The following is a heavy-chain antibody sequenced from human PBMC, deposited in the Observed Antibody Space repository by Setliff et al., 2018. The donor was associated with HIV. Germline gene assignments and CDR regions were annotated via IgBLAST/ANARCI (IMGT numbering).Heavy chain of an antibody. J-gene: IGHJ4*01. Sequence: PGGSLRLSCAASGFTFSGYSMNWVRQAPGKGLEWVSYISSSGSLIYYADSAKGRFTISRDNAKNSLYLQMNSLRAEDTAMYYCARDQSPTYFYDSAYRPYFDYWGQGTLVTVSS. CDR2: ISSSGSLI. D-gene: IGHD3-22*01. CDR3: ARDQSPTYFYDSAYRPYFDY. V-gene: IGHV3-48*01. CDR1: GFTFSGYS.